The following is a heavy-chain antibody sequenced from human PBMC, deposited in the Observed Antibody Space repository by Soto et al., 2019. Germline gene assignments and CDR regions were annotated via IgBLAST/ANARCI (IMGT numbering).Heavy chain of an antibody. CDR2: IWYDGSNK. V-gene: IGHV3-33*01. J-gene: IGHJ6*02. Sequence: GSLRLSCAASGFTFSSYGMHWVRQAPGKGLEWVAVIWYDGSNKYYADSVKGRFTISRDNSKNTLYLQMNSLRAEDTAVYYCARDTMYSSSSDYYYGMDVWGQGTTVTVSS. D-gene: IGHD6-6*01. CDR1: GFTFSSYG. CDR3: ARDTMYSSSSDYYYGMDV.